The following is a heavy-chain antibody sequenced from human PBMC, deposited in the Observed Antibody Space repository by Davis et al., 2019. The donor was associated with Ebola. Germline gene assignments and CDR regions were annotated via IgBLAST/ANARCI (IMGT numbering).Heavy chain of an antibody. Sequence: ASVKVSCKASGYTFTSYDINWVRQATGQGLEWMGWMNPNSGGTNYAQKFQGWVTMTRDTSISTAYMELSRLRSDDTAVYYCAREGCSSTSCGDYYYGMDVWGQGTTVTVSS. CDR3: AREGCSSTSCGDYYYGMDV. CDR2: MNPNSGGT. V-gene: IGHV1-2*04. D-gene: IGHD2-2*01. J-gene: IGHJ6*02. CDR1: GYTFTSYD.